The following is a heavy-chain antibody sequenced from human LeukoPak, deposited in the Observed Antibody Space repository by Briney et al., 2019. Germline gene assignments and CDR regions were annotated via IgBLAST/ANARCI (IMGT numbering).Heavy chain of an antibody. D-gene: IGHD2-15*01. CDR2: INPSGGST. J-gene: IGHJ3*02. V-gene: IGHV1-46*01. CDR3: ARDYASIKGYCSGGSCGAFDI. CDR1: GYTFTSYY. Sequence: ASVKVSCKASGYTFTSYYMHWVRQAPGQGLEWMGIINPSGGSTSYAQKFRGRVTMTRDTSTSTVYMELSSLRSEDTAVYYCARDYASIKGYCSGGSCGAFDIWGQGTMVTVSS.